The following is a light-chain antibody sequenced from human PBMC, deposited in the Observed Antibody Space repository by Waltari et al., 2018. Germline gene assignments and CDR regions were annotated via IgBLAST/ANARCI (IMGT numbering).Light chain of an antibody. V-gene: IGLV3-21*02. Sequence: SYVLTQPPSVSVAPGQTARITCGGNNIGSKSVHWYQQKPGQAPVLVVYEDSDRPSGIPEGLSGSNSGHTATLTISRVEAGDEGDYYCQVWDSSSDHVVFGGGTKLTVL. CDR3: QVWDSSSDHVV. CDR2: EDS. CDR1: NIGSKS. J-gene: IGLJ2*01.